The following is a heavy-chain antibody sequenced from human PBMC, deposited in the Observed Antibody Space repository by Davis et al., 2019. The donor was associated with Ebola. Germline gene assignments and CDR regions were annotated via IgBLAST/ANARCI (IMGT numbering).Heavy chain of an antibody. D-gene: IGHD6-13*01. J-gene: IGHJ4*02. CDR3: ARRLAG. V-gene: IGHV3-21*01. CDR2: ISTTSSYI. Sequence: GGSLRLSCAASGFTFSNFNMNWVRQAPGKGLEWVSSISTTSSYIYYADSVKGRFTISRDNARDSLFLQINSLRADDTAVYYCARRLAGWGQGTLVTVFS. CDR1: GFTFSNFN.